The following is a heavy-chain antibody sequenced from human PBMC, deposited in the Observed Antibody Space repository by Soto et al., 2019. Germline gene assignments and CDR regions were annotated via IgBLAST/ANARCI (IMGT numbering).Heavy chain of an antibody. D-gene: IGHD3-22*01. V-gene: IGHV3-21*01. J-gene: IGHJ4*02. CDR1: GFTFSTYS. CDR2: ISSTSSYI. CDR3: VRDVNYYDSSGYRDY. Sequence: EVQLVESGGGLVKPGGSLRLSCAASGFTFSTYSLPWVRQAPGKGLEWVSSISSTSSYIYYADSVKGRFTISRDNAKNSLYLQMNSLRAEDTAVYYCVRDVNYYDSSGYRDYWGQGTLVTVSS.